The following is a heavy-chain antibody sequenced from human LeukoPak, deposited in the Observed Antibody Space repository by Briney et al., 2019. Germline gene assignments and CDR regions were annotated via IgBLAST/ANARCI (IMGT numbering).Heavy chain of an antibody. CDR2: IKQDGSEK. CDR1: GFTFSSYW. Sequence: GGSLGLSCAASGFTFSSYWMSWVRQAPGKGLEWVANIKQDGSEKYYVDSVKGRFTISRDNAKNSLYLQMNSLRAEDTAVYYCARDLRHYDFWSGYTFDYWGQGTLVTVSS. V-gene: IGHV3-7*01. J-gene: IGHJ4*02. CDR3: ARDLRHYDFWSGYTFDY. D-gene: IGHD3-3*01.